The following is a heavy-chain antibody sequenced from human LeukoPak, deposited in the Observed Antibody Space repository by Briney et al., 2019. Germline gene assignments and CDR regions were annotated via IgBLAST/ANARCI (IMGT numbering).Heavy chain of an antibody. CDR3: ACSIAAAGLFDY. CDR2: INQDGSEK. D-gene: IGHD6-13*01. Sequence: GGSVSLFRGASVFIFRKYWLRWVRQPRGKGLEGVANINQDGSEKYYVDSVKGRFTISRDNSKNTLYLQMNSLRAEETAVYYCACSIAAAGLFDYWGQGNLVTVSS. V-gene: IGHV3-7*03. CDR1: VFIFRKYW. J-gene: IGHJ4*02.